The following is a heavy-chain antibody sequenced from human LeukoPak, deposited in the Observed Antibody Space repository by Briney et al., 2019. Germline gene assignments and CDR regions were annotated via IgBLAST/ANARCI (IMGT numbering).Heavy chain of an antibody. Sequence: GGSLRLSCAASGFTFSNAWMNWVRQAPGKGLEWLSAISISGDDTYYADSVKGRFTISRDNSKNTLYLQTNSLSADDTAMYYCANEIRPNDYWGQGTLVTVSS. CDR2: ISISGDDT. D-gene: IGHD4-17*01. CDR3: ANEIRPNDY. V-gene: IGHV3-23*01. CDR1: GFTFSNAW. J-gene: IGHJ4*02.